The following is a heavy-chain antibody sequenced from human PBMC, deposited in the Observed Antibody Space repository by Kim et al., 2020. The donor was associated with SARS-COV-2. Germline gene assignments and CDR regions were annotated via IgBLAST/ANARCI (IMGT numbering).Heavy chain of an antibody. CDR3: ARAQDTGAYVPDY. V-gene: IGHV1-2*04. Sequence: ASVKVSCKASGYSFTGYFMHWVRQAPGQGLEWMGWINTNNGGTNYAQKFQEWVTMTRDTSISTVYMELSRLRSDDTAVYYCARAQDTGAYVPDYWGQGTL. CDR2: INTNNGGT. CDR1: GYSFTGYF. D-gene: IGHD3-16*01. J-gene: IGHJ4*02.